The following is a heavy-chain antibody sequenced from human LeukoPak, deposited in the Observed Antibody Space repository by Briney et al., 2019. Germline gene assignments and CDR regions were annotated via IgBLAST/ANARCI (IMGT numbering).Heavy chain of an antibody. CDR1: GFTFSNAW. J-gene: IGHJ4*02. D-gene: IGHD5-24*01. V-gene: IGHV3-15*01. CDR3: TTDRDAYNSGFFY. CDR2: IKSKADGGTT. Sequence: GGSLRLSCAVSGFTFSNAWMTWVRQAPGKGLEWVGHIKSKADGGTTDYAAFVKGRFTISRDDSRNTLYLQMNSLRTDDTAVYYCTTDRDAYNSGFFYWGQGTLVTVSS.